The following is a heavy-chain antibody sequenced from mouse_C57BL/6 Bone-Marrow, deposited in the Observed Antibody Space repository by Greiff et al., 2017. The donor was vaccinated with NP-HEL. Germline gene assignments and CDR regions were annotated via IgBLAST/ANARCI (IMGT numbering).Heavy chain of an antibody. Sequence: QVQLQQPGAELVMPGASVKLSCKASGYTFTSYWMHWVKQRPGQGLEWIGEIDPSDSYTNYNQKFKGKSTLTVDKSSSTAYMQLSSLTSEDSAVYYCARMRTVAYFDYGGQGTTLTVSS. D-gene: IGHD1-1*01. J-gene: IGHJ2*01. CDR3: ARMRTVAYFDY. CDR2: IDPSDSYT. CDR1: GYTFTSYW. V-gene: IGHV1-69*01.